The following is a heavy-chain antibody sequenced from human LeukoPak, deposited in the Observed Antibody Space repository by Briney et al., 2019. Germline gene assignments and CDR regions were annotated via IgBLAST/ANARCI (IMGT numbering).Heavy chain of an antibody. Sequence: SETLSLTCSFSGDSISTYYWSWIRQSPGKGLEWIGHIYSSGNTDYNSTLKSRVTISVDTSKSHFSLRLSSVTATDTAVYYCARLRWQLVGPYFDYWGQGILVTVSS. CDR3: ARLRWQLVGPYFDY. CDR2: IYSSGNT. D-gene: IGHD1-26*01. CDR1: GDSISTYY. J-gene: IGHJ4*02. V-gene: IGHV4-59*01.